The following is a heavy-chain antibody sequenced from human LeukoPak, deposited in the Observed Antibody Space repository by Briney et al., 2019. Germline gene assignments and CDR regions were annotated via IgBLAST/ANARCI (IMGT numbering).Heavy chain of an antibody. CDR1: GFTFSTYA. CDR3: AKRFRGTSGLYYFDS. V-gene: IGHV3-23*01. J-gene: IGHJ4*02. CDR2: IRGSGDST. D-gene: IGHD2/OR15-2a*01. Sequence: PGGSLRLSCSASGFTFSTYAMSWVRQPPGKGLEWVSAIRGSGDSTYYAESVKGRFTISRDNSKNTLYLQMNSLRAEDTAVYYCAKRFRGTSGLYYFDSWGQGTLVTASS.